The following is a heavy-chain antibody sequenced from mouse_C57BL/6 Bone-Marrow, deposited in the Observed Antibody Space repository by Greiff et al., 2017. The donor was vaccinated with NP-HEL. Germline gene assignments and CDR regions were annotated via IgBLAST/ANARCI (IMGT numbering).Heavy chain of an antibody. J-gene: IGHJ1*03. V-gene: IGHV1-81*01. CDR2: IYPRSGNT. CDR3: ARPLYYDYYWYFDV. Sequence: QVQLQQSGAELARPGASVKLSCKASGYTFTSYGISWVKQRTGQGLEWIGEIYPRSGNTYYNEKFKGKATLTADKSSSTAYMELRSLTSEDSAVYFCARPLYYDYYWYFDVWGTGTTVTVSS. CDR1: GYTFTSYG. D-gene: IGHD2-4*01.